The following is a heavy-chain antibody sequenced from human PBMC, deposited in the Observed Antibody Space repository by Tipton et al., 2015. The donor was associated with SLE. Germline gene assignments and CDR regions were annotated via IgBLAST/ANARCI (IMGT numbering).Heavy chain of an antibody. CDR2: INYNGYT. Sequence: TLSLTCTVSGGSISSHFWSWVRQPPGKGLEWIGHINYNGYTNYNPSLQSRVTISVSTSQNQFSLSLGSVTAADTAIYYCAGLTIFGVVNAFDIWGQGTMVTVPS. CDR3: AGLTIFGVVNAFDI. J-gene: IGHJ3*02. D-gene: IGHD3-3*01. V-gene: IGHV4-59*11. CDR1: GGSISSHF.